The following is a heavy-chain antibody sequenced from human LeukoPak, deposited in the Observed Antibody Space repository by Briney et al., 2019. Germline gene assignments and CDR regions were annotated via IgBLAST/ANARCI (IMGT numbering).Heavy chain of an antibody. V-gene: IGHV4-4*07. CDR3: AREGGVLRYPSYFDY. CDR2: IYTSGST. J-gene: IGHJ4*02. CDR1: GGSISSYY. Sequence: PSETLSLTCTVSGGSISSYYWSWIRQPAGKGLEWIGRIYTSGSTNYNPSLKSRVTMSVDTPKNQFSLKLSSVTAADTAVYYCAREGGVLRYPSYFDYWGQGTLVTVSS. D-gene: IGHD3-9*01.